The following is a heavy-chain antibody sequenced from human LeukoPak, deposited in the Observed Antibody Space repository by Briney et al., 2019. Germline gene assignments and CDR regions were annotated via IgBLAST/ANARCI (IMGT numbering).Heavy chain of an antibody. D-gene: IGHD6-19*01. Sequence: SETLSLTCTVSGGSISSYYWSWIRQPPGKGLEWIGYIYYSGSTNYNPSLKSRVTISVDTSKNQFSLKLSSVTAADTAVYYCARQDIQWLDFDYWGQGTLVTVSS. CDR3: ARQDIQWLDFDY. J-gene: IGHJ4*02. CDR2: IYYSGST. V-gene: IGHV4-59*08. CDR1: GGSISSYY.